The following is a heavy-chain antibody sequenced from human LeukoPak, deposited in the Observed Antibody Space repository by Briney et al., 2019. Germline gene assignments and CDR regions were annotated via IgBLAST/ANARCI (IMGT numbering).Heavy chain of an antibody. CDR2: ISAYNGNT. CDR1: GYTFTSYG. D-gene: IGHD3-22*01. CDR3: ARIRFIPYDSSNLDWFDP. V-gene: IGHV1-18*01. Sequence: GASVKVFCKASGYTFTSYGISWVRQAPGQGLEWMGWISAYNGNTNYAQKLQGRVTMTTDTSTSTAYMELRSLRSDDTAVYYCARIRFIPYDSSNLDWFDPWGQGTLVTVSS. J-gene: IGHJ5*02.